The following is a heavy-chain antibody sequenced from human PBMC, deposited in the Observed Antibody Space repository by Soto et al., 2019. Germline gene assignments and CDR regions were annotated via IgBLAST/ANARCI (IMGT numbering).Heavy chain of an antibody. CDR3: ARPLGWRDAFDI. CDR1: GFTFSNFW. CDR2: IKHDGSEK. V-gene: IGHV3-7*01. Sequence: EVQLVESGGGLGQPGGSLRLSCAASGFTFSNFWMGWVRQAPGKGLEWVANIKHDGSEKYYVDSLKGRFTISRDNAKNSLSLQIDSLRAEDTAVYYCARPLGWRDAFDIWGQGTMVTVSS. J-gene: IGHJ3*02. D-gene: IGHD2-15*01.